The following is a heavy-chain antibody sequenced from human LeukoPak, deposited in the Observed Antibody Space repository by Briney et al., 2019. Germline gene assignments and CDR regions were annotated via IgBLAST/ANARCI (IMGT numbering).Heavy chain of an antibody. D-gene: IGHD3-10*01. Sequence: PGGSLRLSCAASGFTFSSYGMSWVRQAPGKGLEWVSAISGSGGSTYYADSVKGRFTVSRDNSKNTLYLQMNSLRPEDTAIYYCAKSSVPRGGTGPYYFDYWGQGTLVTVSS. J-gene: IGHJ4*02. CDR2: ISGSGGST. CDR1: GFTFSSYG. CDR3: AKSSVPRGGTGPYYFDY. V-gene: IGHV3-23*01.